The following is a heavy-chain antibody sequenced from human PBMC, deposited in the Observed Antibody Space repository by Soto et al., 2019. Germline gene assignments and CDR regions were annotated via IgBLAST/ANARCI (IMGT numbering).Heavy chain of an antibody. Sequence: GASVKVSCKASGFTFTSSAMQWVRQARGQRLEWIGGIVGGSGNTNYAQKFQERVTLTRDMSTSTAYMELSSLRSEDTAVYYCAASYHDFWRGSHDFDYWGQGTLVTVSS. J-gene: IGHJ4*02. CDR3: AASYHDFWRGSHDFDY. V-gene: IGHV1-58*02. D-gene: IGHD3-3*01. CDR1: GFTFTSSA. CDR2: IVGGSGNT.